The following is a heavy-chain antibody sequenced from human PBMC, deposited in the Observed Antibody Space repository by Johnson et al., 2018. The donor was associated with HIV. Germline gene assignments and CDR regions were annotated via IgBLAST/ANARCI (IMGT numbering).Heavy chain of an antibody. CDR2: MWYDGSNK. D-gene: IGHD4-17*01. Sequence: QVQLVESGGGVVHPGKSLRLSCVGSGFTFSSYGMHWVRQAPGEGLAWVAVMWYDGSNKYYADSVKGRFTISRDNSKNTLYLQMNSLRAEDTAVYYCALTDYGDYPQRVPDAFDIWGQGTMVTVSS. CDR1: GFTFSSYG. CDR3: ALTDYGDYPQRVPDAFDI. J-gene: IGHJ3*02. V-gene: IGHV3-33*01.